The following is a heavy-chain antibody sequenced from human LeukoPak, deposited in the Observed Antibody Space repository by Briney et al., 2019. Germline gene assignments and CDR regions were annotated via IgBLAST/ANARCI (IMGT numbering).Heavy chain of an antibody. CDR3: AKDTLYGDYVDY. D-gene: IGHD4-17*01. CDR2: ISGSGGST. Sequence: GGSLRLSCAASGFTFSGYAMSWVRQAPGKGLEWVSAISGSGGSTYYADSVKGRFTISRDNSKNMLYLQMNSLRAEDTAVYYCAKDTLYGDYVDYWGQGTLVTVSS. CDR1: GFTFSGYA. J-gene: IGHJ4*02. V-gene: IGHV3-23*01.